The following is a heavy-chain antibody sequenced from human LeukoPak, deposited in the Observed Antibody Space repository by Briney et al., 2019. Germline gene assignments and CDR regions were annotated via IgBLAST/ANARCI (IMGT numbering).Heavy chain of an antibody. J-gene: IGHJ4*02. CDR2: IWYDGSNK. CDR1: GFTFSSYG. D-gene: IGHD1-26*01. V-gene: IGHV3-33*01. Sequence: GGSLRLSCAASGFTFSSYGMHWVRQAPGKGLEWVAVIWYDGSNKYYADSVKGRFTISRDNSKNTLYLQMNNLRAEDTAVYYCARDGESGSYPDYWGQGTLVTVSS. CDR3: ARDGESGSYPDY.